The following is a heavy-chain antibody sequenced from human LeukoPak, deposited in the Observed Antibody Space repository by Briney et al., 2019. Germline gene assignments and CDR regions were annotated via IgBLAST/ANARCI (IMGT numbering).Heavy chain of an antibody. CDR3: ARESPIYYFDY. CDR2: IIPILGIA. CDR1: GGTFSSYT. Sequence: EASVKVSCKASGGTFSSYTISWVRQAPGQGLEWMGRIIPILGIANYAQKFQGRVTITADKSTSTAYMELSSLGSEDTAVYYCARESPIYYFDYWGQGTLVTVSS. J-gene: IGHJ4*02. D-gene: IGHD3-3*01. V-gene: IGHV1-69*04.